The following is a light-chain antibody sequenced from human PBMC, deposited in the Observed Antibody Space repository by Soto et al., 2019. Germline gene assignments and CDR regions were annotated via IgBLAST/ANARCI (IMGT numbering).Light chain of an antibody. CDR2: DVS. CDR1: SSDVGGYNY. CDR3: SSYTTSNTRQIV. J-gene: IGLJ1*01. Sequence: QCALTQPASVSGSPGQSITISCTGISSDVGGYNYVSWYQQHPGKAPKFMIYDVSNRPSGVSNRFSGSKSGNTASLTISGLQAEDEADYYCSSYTTSNTRQIVFGTGTKLTVL. V-gene: IGLV2-14*01.